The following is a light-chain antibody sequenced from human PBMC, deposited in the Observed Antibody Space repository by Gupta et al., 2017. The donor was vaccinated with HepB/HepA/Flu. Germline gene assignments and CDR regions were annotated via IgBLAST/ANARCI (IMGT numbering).Light chain of an antibody. CDR2: AAS. CDR3: LQYISYPWT. V-gene: IGKV1-17*01. J-gene: IGKJ1*01. CDR1: QGIRND. Sequence: DIQMTQSPSSLFASVGDRVTITCRASQGIRNDLGWYQQKPGKAPKRLIYAASSLERGVPSSFSGGGSGTEFTLTISSLHPEEFAAYYCLQYISYPWTFGQGTKGKS.